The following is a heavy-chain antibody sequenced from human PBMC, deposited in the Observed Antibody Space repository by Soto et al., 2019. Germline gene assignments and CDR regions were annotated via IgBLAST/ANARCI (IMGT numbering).Heavy chain of an antibody. CDR3: AKGSVRRVRTSGWCNWFDP. CDR2: IRVGGGDT. D-gene: IGHD2-2*01. Sequence: VRLLESGGGLAQPGGSRRLSCAASGFTFSSSAMNWVRQAPGKGLEWVSSIRVGGGDTFYADSVRGRFTGSRDISRNTLHLQINSPRAADTAIYYWAKGSVRRVRTSGWCNWFDPWGQGTLVTVSS. V-gene: IGHV3-23*01. J-gene: IGHJ5*02. CDR1: GFTFSSSA.